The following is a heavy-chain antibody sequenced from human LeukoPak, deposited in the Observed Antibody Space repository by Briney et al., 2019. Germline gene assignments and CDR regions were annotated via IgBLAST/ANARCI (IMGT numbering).Heavy chain of an antibody. V-gene: IGHV4-59*12. J-gene: IGHJ3*02. Sequence: PSETLFLTCTVSGGSIGAYYWSWIRQPPGKGLEWIACIYYSGATNYNPSLKSRGTISVDTSKNQFSLKLTSVTAADTAVYYCARGSITVVPAFDIWGQGTMVTVSS. CDR3: ARGSITVVPAFDI. CDR1: GGSIGAYY. D-gene: IGHD4-23*01. CDR2: IYYSGAT.